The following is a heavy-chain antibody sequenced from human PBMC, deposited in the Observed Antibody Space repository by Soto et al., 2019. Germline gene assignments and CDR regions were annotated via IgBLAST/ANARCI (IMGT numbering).Heavy chain of an antibody. Sequence: SETLSLTCTVSCCSISSKSYYWGWIRQPPGKGLEWIGSIYYSGSTYYNPSLKSRVTISVDTSKNQFSLKLSSVTAADTAVYYCASQQLVHYYYGMDVWGQGTTVS. D-gene: IGHD6-13*01. CDR2: IYYSGST. V-gene: IGHV4-39*01. CDR1: CCSISSKSYY. J-gene: IGHJ6*02. CDR3: ASQQLVHYYYGMDV.